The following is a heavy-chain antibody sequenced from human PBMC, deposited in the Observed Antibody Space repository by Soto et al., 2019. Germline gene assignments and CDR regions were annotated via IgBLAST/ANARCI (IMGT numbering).Heavy chain of an antibody. Sequence: SETLSLTCSVSGGSVSDKTYYWSRIRQPPGKRLEWIGYVYYSGTTNYNPSLKSRVTISVDLSKNQFSLRLSSVTTADTALYYCARTTAVPNSLRSRYFFDYWGQGTLVTVSS. J-gene: IGHJ4*02. V-gene: IGHV4-61*01. D-gene: IGHD4-17*01. CDR1: GGSVSDKTYY. CDR2: VYYSGTT. CDR3: ARTTAVPNSLRSRYFFDY.